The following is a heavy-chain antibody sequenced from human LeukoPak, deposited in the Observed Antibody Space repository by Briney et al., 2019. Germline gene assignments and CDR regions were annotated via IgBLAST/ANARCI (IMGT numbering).Heavy chain of an antibody. Sequence: GASVKVSCKASGGTFSSYAISWVRQAPGQGLEWMGWISAYNGNTNYAQKLQGRVTMTTDTSTSTAYMELRSLRSDDTAVYYCARVYSSWRHLFDYWGQGTLVTVSS. CDR3: ARVYSSWRHLFDY. D-gene: IGHD6-13*01. J-gene: IGHJ4*02. CDR1: GGTFSSYA. CDR2: ISAYNGNT. V-gene: IGHV1-18*01.